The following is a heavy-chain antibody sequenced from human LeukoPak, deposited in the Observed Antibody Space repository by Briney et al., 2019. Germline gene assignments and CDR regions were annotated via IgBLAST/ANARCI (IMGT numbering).Heavy chain of an antibody. V-gene: IGHV1-18*01. CDR2: ISAYNGNT. CDR1: GYTFTSYG. CDR3: ARDSYYGSGDNWFDP. D-gene: IGHD3-10*01. J-gene: IGHJ5*02. Sequence: ASVKVSCKASGYTFTSYGISWVRQAPGQGLEWMGWISAYNGNTNYAQKLQGRVTMTTDTSTSTAYMELRSLRSDDTAVYYCARDSYYGSGDNWFDPWGQGTLVTVSS.